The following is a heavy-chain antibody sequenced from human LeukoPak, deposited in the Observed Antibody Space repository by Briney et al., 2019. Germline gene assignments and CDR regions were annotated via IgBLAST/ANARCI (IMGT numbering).Heavy chain of an antibody. D-gene: IGHD5-18*01. V-gene: IGHV4-39*01. Sequence: SESLSLTCTVSGVSISSSSYHWDWIRQPPGKGLEWIGSIYYSGSTYYNPSLKSRVTISVDTSKNQFSLKLSSVTAADTAVYYCARLSGRIQLWLRDYYYGMDVWGQGTTVTVSS. CDR2: IYYSGST. CDR1: GVSISSSSYH. J-gene: IGHJ6*02. CDR3: ARLSGRIQLWLRDYYYGMDV.